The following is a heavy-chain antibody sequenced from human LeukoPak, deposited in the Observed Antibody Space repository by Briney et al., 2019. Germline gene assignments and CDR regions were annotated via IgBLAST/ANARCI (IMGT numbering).Heavy chain of an antibody. CDR3: ARTYCSTNACPFDR. V-gene: IGHV4-30-4*01. CDR1: GGSISSGDYY. CDR2: IYYSGYT. Sequence: SQTLSLTCTVSGGSISSGDYYWSWIRQPPGKGLEWIGYIYYSGYTYYNPSLKTRVTISVDTSKNQFSLKLSSVTAADTAIYYCARTYCSTNACPFDRWGQGALVTVSS. J-gene: IGHJ4*02. D-gene: IGHD2-2*01.